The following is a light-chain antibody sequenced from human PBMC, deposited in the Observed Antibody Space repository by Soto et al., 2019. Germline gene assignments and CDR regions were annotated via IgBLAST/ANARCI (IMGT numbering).Light chain of an antibody. Sequence: DIQMTQSPSTLSASVGDRVVITCRASQSITTWLAWYQQKPGKAPKLLIYDASSLGSGVPSRFSGSGSGTEFTLTISSLQPDDFATYYCQQYNDYWTFGQGTKVDIK. CDR2: DAS. V-gene: IGKV1-5*01. J-gene: IGKJ1*01. CDR3: QQYNDYWT. CDR1: QSITTW.